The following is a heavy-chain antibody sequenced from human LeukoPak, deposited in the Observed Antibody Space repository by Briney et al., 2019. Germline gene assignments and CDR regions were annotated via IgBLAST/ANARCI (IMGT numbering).Heavy chain of an antibody. J-gene: IGHJ6*03. Sequence: GGSLRLSCAASGFTFSSYGMHWVRQAPGKGLEWVAFIRYDGSNKYYADSVKGRFTISRDNSKNTLYLQMNSLRAEDTAVYYCARDPYSGNYHQYYFYYMDVWGKGTTVTVSS. CDR2: IRYDGSNK. D-gene: IGHD1-26*01. CDR1: GFTFSSYG. CDR3: ARDPYSGNYHQYYFYYMDV. V-gene: IGHV3-30*02.